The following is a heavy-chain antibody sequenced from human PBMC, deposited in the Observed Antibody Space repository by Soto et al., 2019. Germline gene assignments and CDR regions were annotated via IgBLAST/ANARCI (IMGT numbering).Heavy chain of an antibody. V-gene: IGHV3-21*01. CDR3: ARDGAVDGDYGL. D-gene: IGHD4-17*01. Sequence: EVQLVESGGGLVKPGGSLRLSCAASGFTFSSYSMNWVRQAPGKGLEWVSSISSSSSYIYYADSVKGRFTISRDNGKNSLYLQMNSLRAEYTAVYYCARDGAVDGDYGLWGQGTLVTVSS. J-gene: IGHJ4*02. CDR1: GFTFSSYS. CDR2: ISSSSSYI.